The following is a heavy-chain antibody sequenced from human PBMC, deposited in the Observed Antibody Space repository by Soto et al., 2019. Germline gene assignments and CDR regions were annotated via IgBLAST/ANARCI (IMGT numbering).Heavy chain of an antibody. J-gene: IGHJ4*02. CDR3: ARAGGATRDY. CDR1: GGSVSSGSYY. Sequence: PSETLSLTCTVSGGSVSSGSYYWSWIRQPPGKGLEWIGYIYYSGSANYNPSLKSRVTISVDTSKNQFSLKLSSVTAADTAVYYCARAGGATRDYWGQGTLVTVSS. D-gene: IGHD1-26*01. CDR2: IYYSGSA. V-gene: IGHV4-61*01.